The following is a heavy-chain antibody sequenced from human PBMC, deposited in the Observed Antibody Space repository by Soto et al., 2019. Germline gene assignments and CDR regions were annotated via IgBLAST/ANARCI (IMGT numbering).Heavy chain of an antibody. CDR2: IYHSGST. CDR3: ARDFKYDGMDV. V-gene: IGHV4-30-2*01. Sequence: SETLSLTCAVSGGSITSGGYSWSWIPQPPWKGREWIGYIYHSGSTYYNPFLKSRVTISVDRSKNQFCLKVSSVTAADTAVYYCARDFKYDGMDVWGQGXTVTVS. D-gene: IGHD2-8*01. J-gene: IGHJ6*02. CDR1: GGSITSGGYS.